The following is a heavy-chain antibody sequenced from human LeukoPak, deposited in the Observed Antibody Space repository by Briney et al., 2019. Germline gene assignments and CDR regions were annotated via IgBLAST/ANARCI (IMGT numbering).Heavy chain of an antibody. V-gene: IGHV4-39*01. Sequence: SETLSLTCTVSGGSISSSSYYWGWIRQPPGKGLEGIGSIYYSGSTYYNPSLKSRVTISVDTSKNQFSLKLSSVTAADTAVYYCARLLVVPAAIRLGGFYYFDYWGQGTLVTVSS. CDR2: IYYSGST. CDR3: ARLLVVPAAIRLGGFYYFDY. D-gene: IGHD2-2*02. CDR1: GGSISSSSYY. J-gene: IGHJ4*02.